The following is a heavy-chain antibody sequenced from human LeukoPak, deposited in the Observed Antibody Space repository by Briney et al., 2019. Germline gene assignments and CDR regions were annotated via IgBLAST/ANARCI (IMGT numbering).Heavy chain of an antibody. J-gene: IGHJ4*02. Sequence: SETLSLTCTVSSGSISNGGYYWVWIRQPPGKGLEWIGSIYYSGTSYYNPSLTSRVTISVDTSNNQFPLKLSSVTAADTAVYYCARAVMVAVAGGRFDYWGQGTLVTVSS. CDR2: IYYSGTS. V-gene: IGHV4-39*06. D-gene: IGHD6-19*01. CDR1: SGSISNGGYY. CDR3: ARAVMVAVAGGRFDY.